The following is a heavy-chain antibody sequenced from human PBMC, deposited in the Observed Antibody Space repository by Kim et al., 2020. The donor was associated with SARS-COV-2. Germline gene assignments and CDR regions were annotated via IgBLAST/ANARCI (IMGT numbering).Heavy chain of an antibody. Sequence: GRFTISRDNAKTSLYLQMNSLRAEDTAVYYCARASVARCGGDCKSGYFDLWGRGTLVTVSS. J-gene: IGHJ2*01. D-gene: IGHD2-21*01. CDR3: ARASVARCGGDCKSGYFDL. V-gene: IGHV3-11*05.